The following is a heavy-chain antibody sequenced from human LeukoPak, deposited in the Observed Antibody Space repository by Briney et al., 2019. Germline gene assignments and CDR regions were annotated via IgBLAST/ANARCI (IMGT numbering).Heavy chain of an antibody. CDR1: GFTFSNYG. CDR2: ISYDGINK. J-gene: IGHJ4*02. Sequence: GRSLRLSCAASGFTFSNYGMHWVRQAPGKGLEWVAFISYDGINKYSADSVEGRFTISRDNSKNTLYLQMNSLSAEDTAVFYCAKDRSTGWYAGFDSWGQGTLLTVSS. V-gene: IGHV3-30*18. D-gene: IGHD6-19*01. CDR3: AKDRSTGWYAGFDS.